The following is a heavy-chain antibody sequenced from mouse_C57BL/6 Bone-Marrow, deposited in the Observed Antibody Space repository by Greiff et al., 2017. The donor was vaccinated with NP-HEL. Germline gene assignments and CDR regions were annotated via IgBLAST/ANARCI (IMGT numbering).Heavy chain of an antibody. CDR3: TFYYRAY. Sequence: LQESGAELVRPGASVKLSCTASGFNIKDDYMHWVKQRPEQGLEWIGWIDPENGDTEYASKFQGKATITADTSSNTAYLQLSSLTSEDTAVYYCTFYYRAYWGQGTLVTVSA. CDR1: GFNIKDDY. D-gene: IGHD2-1*01. CDR2: IDPENGDT. J-gene: IGHJ3*01. V-gene: IGHV14-4*01.